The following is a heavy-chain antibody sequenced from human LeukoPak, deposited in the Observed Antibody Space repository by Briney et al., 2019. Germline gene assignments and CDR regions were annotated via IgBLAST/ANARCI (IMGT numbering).Heavy chain of an antibody. CDR2: ISSSSSYI. CDR1: GFTFSSYS. D-gene: IGHD2-8*02. Sequence: PGGSLRLSCAASGFTFSSYSMNWVRQAPGKGLEWVSSISSSSSYIYYADSVKGRFTISRDNAKNSLYLQMNSLRAEDTAVYYCLRYCSGGVCPGWFDPWGQGTLVTVSS. J-gene: IGHJ5*02. V-gene: IGHV3-21*01. CDR3: LRYCSGGVCPGWFDP.